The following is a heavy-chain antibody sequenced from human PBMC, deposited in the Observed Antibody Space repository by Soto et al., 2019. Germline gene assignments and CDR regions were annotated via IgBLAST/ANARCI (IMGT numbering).Heavy chain of an antibody. J-gene: IGHJ6*02. CDR2: IYYSGST. CDR1: GGSISSGDYY. Sequence: QVQLQESGPGLVKPSQTLSLTCTVSGGSISSGDYYWSWIRQHPGKGLEWIGYIYYSGSTHYNPSRKSRVTVSVDTSKNQFSLKLSCVTAADAAVYYCARGVGYYYDGMEVWGQGTTVTGSS. CDR3: ARGVGYYYDGMEV. V-gene: IGHV4-31*03.